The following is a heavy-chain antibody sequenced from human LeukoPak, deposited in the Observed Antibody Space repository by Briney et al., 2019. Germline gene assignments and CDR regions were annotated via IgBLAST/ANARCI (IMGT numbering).Heavy chain of an antibody. J-gene: IGHJ4*02. CDR3: AKARRVRVYEFDY. D-gene: IGHD3-10*01. CDR2: ISGSGGST. Sequence: TGGSLRLSCAASGFTFSSYAMSWVRQAPGKGLEWVSAISGSGGSTYYADSVKGRLTISRDNSKNTLYLQMNSLRAEDTAVYYCAKARRVRVYEFDYWGQGTLVTVSS. V-gene: IGHV3-23*01. CDR1: GFTFSSYA.